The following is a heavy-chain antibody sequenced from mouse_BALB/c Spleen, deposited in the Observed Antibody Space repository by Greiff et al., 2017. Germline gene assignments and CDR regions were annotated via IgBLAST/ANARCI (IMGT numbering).Heavy chain of an antibody. CDR3: ARDYGTLYYAMDY. V-gene: IGHV1S137*01. J-gene: IGHJ4*01. CDR2: ISTYYGDA. Sequence: QVQLQQSGAELVRPGVSVKISCKGSGYTFTDYAMHWVKQSHAKSLEWIGVISTYYGDASYNQKFKGKATMTVDKSSSTAYMELARLTSEDSAIYYCARDYGTLYYAMDYWGQGTSVTVSS. D-gene: IGHD2-1*01. CDR1: GYTFTDYA.